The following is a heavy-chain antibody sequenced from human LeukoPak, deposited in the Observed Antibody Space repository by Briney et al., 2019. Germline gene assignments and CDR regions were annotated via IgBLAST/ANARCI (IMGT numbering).Heavy chain of an antibody. CDR1: GDSVSGNSVA. D-gene: IGHD4-11*01. V-gene: IGHV6-1*01. CDR2: TYYRSKWYN. J-gene: IGHJ4*02. CDR3: AREMSRLFEY. Sequence: SQTLSLTCAISGDSVSGNSVAWNWIRQSPSRGLEWLGRTYYRSKWYNEYALSVRGRITINQDTAKNQFSPQLNSVTPEDTAVYYCAREMSRLFEYWGQGTLVTVSS.